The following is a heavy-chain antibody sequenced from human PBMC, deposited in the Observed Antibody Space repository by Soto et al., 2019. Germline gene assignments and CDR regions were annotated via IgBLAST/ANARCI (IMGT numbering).Heavy chain of an antibody. CDR1: GFTFSRYG. Sequence: EVQLVESGGGLVKPGGSLRLSCAASGFTFSRYGMNWLRQAPVKGLEWVASISSSTSYVYYADSVKGRFSTSRDNAKKILDLEMYALRAEDTAVYYCARDPSEGRVGNWFESWGQGTLVTVSS. V-gene: IGHV3-21*01. CDR2: ISSSTSYV. CDR3: ARDPSEGRVGNWFES. J-gene: IGHJ5*01.